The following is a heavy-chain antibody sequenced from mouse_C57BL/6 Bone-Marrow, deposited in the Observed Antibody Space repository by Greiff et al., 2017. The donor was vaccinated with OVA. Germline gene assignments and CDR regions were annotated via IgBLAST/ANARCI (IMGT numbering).Heavy chain of an antibody. Sequence: QVQLQQSGAELARPGASVKLSCKASGYTFTSYGISWVKQRTGQGLEWIGEIYPRSGNTYYNEKFKGKATLTADKSSSTAYMELRSLTSEDSAVYFCARDDYYGPWFAYWGQGTLVTVSA. D-gene: IGHD1-1*01. CDR1: GYTFTSYG. J-gene: IGHJ3*01. CDR3: ARDDYYGPWFAY. V-gene: IGHV1-81*01. CDR2: IYPRSGNT.